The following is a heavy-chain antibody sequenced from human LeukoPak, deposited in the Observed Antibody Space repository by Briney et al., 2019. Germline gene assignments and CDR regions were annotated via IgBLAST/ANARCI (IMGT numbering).Heavy chain of an antibody. V-gene: IGHV4-59*01. J-gene: IGHJ3*02. D-gene: IGHD6-25*01. CDR2: IYYSGST. Sequence: SETLSLTCTVSGGSISSYYWSWIWQPPGKGLEWIGYIYYSGSTNYNPSLKSRVTISVDTSKNQFSLKLSSVTAADTAVYYCARIYSSEAFDIWGQGTMVTVSS. CDR1: GGSISSYY. CDR3: ARIYSSEAFDI.